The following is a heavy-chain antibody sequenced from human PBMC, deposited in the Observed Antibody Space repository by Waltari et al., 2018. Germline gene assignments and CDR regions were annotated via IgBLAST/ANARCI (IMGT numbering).Heavy chain of an antibody. CDR2: IVVGSGNT. Sequence: QMQLLQSGPDVKKPGTSVRVSCQASGFTFTSSSLQWVRQARGQGLEWIGWIVVGSGNTKYAQNFQERVTFTRDMSTSTAYMELKSLTSEDTAVYYCAAGLFGVFVQSFDPWGQGTLVTVSS. V-gene: IGHV1-58*01. CDR1: GFTFTSSS. CDR3: AAGLFGVFVQSFDP. D-gene: IGHD3-3*01. J-gene: IGHJ5*02.